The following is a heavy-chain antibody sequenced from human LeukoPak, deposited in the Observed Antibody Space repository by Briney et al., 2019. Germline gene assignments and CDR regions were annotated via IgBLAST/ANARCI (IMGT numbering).Heavy chain of an antibody. D-gene: IGHD6-13*01. CDR3: TAAAGRNGYFQH. J-gene: IGHJ1*01. V-gene: IGHV4-59*06. CDR1: GGSISSYY. CDR2: IYYSGST. Sequence: NSSETLSLTCTVSGGSISSYYWSWIRQPPGKGPETIGYIYYSGSTYYNPSLKSRVTISVDTSKNPFSLKLSSVTAADTAVYYCTAAAGRNGYFQHWGQGTLVTVSS.